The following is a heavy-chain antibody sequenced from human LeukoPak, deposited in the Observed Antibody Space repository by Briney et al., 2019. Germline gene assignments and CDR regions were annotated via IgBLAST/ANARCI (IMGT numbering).Heavy chain of an antibody. Sequence: PGGSLRLSCAGSGFSVSNNYMSWVRQAPGKGLEWVAVIYSGASSYYAASVKGRFIVSRDNSKNTLYLQMNTLRAEDTALYYCARATIGAAGTADYWGQGTLVTVSS. J-gene: IGHJ4*02. CDR3: ARATIGAAGTADY. CDR1: GFSVSNNY. V-gene: IGHV3-53*01. CDR2: IYSGASS. D-gene: IGHD6-13*01.